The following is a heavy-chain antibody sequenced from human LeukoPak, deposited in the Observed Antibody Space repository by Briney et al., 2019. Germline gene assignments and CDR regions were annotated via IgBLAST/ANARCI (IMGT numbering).Heavy chain of an antibody. CDR2: IIPIFGTA. J-gene: IGHJ3*02. CDR3: ARDWGGYDYPSDAFDI. V-gene: IGHV1-69*13. D-gene: IGHD5-12*01. Sequence: SVKVSCKASGGTFSSYAISWARQAPGQGLEWMGGIIPIFGTANYAQKFQGRVTITADESTSTAYMELSSLRSENTAVYYCARDWGGYDYPSDAFDIWGQGTMVTVSS. CDR1: GGTFSSYA.